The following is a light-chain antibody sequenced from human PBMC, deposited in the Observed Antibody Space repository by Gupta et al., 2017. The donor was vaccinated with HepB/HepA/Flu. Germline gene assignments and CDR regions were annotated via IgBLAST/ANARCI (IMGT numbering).Light chain of an antibody. Sequence: AVLTQPSSLSASPGASASLTCTLRSGINVDTYRIHWYQQKPGSPPQYHPRYRSYSDKQQGSGVPSRFSGSKDASATEAITLMSGLEAEDEDYYYSQTWNSSVWVFGGGTKLTV. CDR1: SGINVDTYR. V-gene: IGLV5-45*02. CDR2: YRSYSDK. J-gene: IGLJ3*02. CDR3: QTWNSSVWV.